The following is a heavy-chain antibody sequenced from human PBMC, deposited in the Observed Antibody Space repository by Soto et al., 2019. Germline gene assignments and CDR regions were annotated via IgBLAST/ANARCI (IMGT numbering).Heavy chain of an antibody. D-gene: IGHD5-18*01. CDR3: ARSALDDDGYHYLDS. CDR1: GYIFTYRY. J-gene: IGHJ5*01. V-gene: IGHV1-45*02. Sequence: VNVSCKASGYIFTYRYLYWVRQAPGQALEWMGWIIPYNGNTNYAQKFQDRFSITRESSLSTVYMELRSLRSDDTGMYYCARSALDDDGYHYLDSWGQVTLVTVSS. CDR2: IIPYNGNT.